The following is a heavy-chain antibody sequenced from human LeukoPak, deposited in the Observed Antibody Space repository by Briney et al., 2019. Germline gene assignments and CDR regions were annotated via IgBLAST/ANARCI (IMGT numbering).Heavy chain of an antibody. J-gene: IGHJ2*01. CDR1: GFTFSSYA. CDR3: AKNGVNYWYFDL. D-gene: IGHD2-8*01. V-gene: IGHV3-23*01. Sequence: GSLRLSCAASGFTFSSYAMSLVRQAPGKGLEWVSGSSGSGGGTYNADSVKGRFTISRDNSKNTLYLQMNSLRAEDTAVYYCAKNGVNYWYFDLWGRGTLVTVSS. CDR2: SSGSGGGT.